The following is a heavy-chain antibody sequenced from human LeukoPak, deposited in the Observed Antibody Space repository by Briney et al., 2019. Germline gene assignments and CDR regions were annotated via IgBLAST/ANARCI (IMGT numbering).Heavy chain of an antibody. J-gene: IGHJ4*02. CDR3: ARGAQYYDSSGYYY. V-gene: IGHV4-31*03. CDR1: GGSIANGGYY. Sequence: PSETLSLTCTVSGGSIANGGYYWSWIRQHAGKGLEWIGYKYFSGSTSYNSSLKSRITISIDTSKNQFSLKLSSVTAADTAVYYCARGAQYYDSSGYYYWGQGTLVTVSS. D-gene: IGHD3-22*01. CDR2: KYFSGST.